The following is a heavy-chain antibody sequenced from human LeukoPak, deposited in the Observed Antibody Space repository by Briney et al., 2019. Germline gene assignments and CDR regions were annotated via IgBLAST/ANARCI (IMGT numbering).Heavy chain of an antibody. V-gene: IGHV4-59*01. D-gene: IGHD3-10*01. Sequence: PSETVTLPCSVCGRSMSSYYWIWLRQPPEKGRDGVGYIYYSGSTNYNPFLKSRVTISVDTSKNQFSLKLSSVTAADTAVYYCARSVNYYGSGSYYDTTGPWGQGTLVTVSS. CDR2: IYYSGST. J-gene: IGHJ5*02. CDR1: GRSMSSYY. CDR3: ARSVNYYGSGSYYDTTGP.